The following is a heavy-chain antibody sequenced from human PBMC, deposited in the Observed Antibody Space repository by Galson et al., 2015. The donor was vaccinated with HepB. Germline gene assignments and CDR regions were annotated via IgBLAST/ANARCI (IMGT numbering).Heavy chain of an antibody. CDR1: GFTFSNYA. CDR2: INNNGGST. D-gene: IGHD5-18*01. CDR3: VKGFGYSYGEPFFDY. V-gene: IGHV3-64D*06. J-gene: IGHJ4*02. Sequence: SLRLSCAVSGFTFSNYAMHWVRQAPGKGLQYVSAINNNGGSTHSADSVKGRFTISRDNSKNTLYLHMRSLRAEDTAVYYCVKGFGYSYGEPFFDYWGQGTLVTVSS.